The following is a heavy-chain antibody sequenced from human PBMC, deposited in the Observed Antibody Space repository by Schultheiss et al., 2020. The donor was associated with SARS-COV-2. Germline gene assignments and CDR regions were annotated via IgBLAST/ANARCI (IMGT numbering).Heavy chain of an antibody. CDR3: ARLYSSSSSMDYYYYGMDV. V-gene: IGHV4-34*01. Sequence: SETLSLTCAVYGGSFSGYYWSWIRQPPGKGLEWIGEINHSGSTNYNPSLKSRVTISVDTSKNQFSLKLSSVTAADTAVYYCARLYSSSSSMDYYYYGMDVWGQGTTVTVSS. J-gene: IGHJ6*02. CDR1: GGSFSGYY. D-gene: IGHD6-6*01. CDR2: INHSGST.